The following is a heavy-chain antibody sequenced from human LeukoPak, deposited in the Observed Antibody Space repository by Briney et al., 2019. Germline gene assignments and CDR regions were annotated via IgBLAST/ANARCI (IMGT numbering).Heavy chain of an antibody. Sequence: PSETLSLTCAVYGGSFSGYYWSWIRQPPGKGLEWIGEINHSGSTNYNPSLKSRVTISVDTSKNQFSLKLSSVTAADTAVYYRARVLGGSGRYFDYWGQGTLVTVSS. CDR3: ARVLGGSGRYFDY. V-gene: IGHV4-34*01. J-gene: IGHJ4*02. CDR2: INHSGST. CDR1: GGSFSGYY. D-gene: IGHD3-10*01.